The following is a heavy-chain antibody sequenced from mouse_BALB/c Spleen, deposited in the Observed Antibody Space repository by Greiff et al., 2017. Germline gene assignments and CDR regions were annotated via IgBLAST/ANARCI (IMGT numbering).Heavy chain of an antibody. J-gene: IGHJ4*01. Sequence: EVKLLESGGGLVQPGGSRKLSCAASGFTFSSFGMHWVRQAPEKGLEWVAYISSGRSTIYYADTVKGRFTISRDNPKNTLFLQMTSLRSEDTAMYYCARKETPEYYAMDYWGQGTAVTVSA. CDR1: GFTFSSFG. CDR2: ISSGRSTI. CDR3: ARKETPEYYAMDY. V-gene: IGHV5-17*02.